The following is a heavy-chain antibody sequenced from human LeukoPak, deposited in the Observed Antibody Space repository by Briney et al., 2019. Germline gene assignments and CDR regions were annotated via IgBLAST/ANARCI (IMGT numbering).Heavy chain of an antibody. J-gene: IGHJ1*01. CDR3: ASIVVVITPGYFQH. CDR2: IYHTGNT. CDR1: GGSIRSSNW. Sequence: SETLSLTCAVSGGSIRSSNWWSWVRQPPGKGLEWIGEIYHTGNTNYNPSLKSRVTISVDKSKNQFSLKLSSVTAADTAVYYCASIVVVITPGYFQHWGQGTLVTVSS. D-gene: IGHD3-22*01. V-gene: IGHV4-4*02.